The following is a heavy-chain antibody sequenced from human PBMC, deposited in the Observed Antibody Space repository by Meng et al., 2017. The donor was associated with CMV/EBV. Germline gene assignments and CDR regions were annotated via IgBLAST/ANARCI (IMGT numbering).Heavy chain of an antibody. D-gene: IGHD2-15*01. CDR1: GFTFSDYY. V-gene: IGHV3-11*01. Sequence: GESLKISCAASGFTFSDYYMSWIRQAPGKGLEWVSYISSSGSTIYYADSVKGRFTISSDNAKNSLYLQMNSLRAEDTAVYYCARGGVVGAFDIWGQGTMVTVSS. J-gene: IGHJ3*02. CDR2: ISSSGSTI. CDR3: ARGGVVGAFDI.